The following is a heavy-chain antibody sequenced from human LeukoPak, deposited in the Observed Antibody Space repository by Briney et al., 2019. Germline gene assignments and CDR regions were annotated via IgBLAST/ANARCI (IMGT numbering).Heavy chain of an antibody. J-gene: IGHJ1*01. V-gene: IGHV4-61*01. CDR1: GDSIRNSNYY. Sequence: PAATLSLTCTVSGDSIRNSNYYWSWIRQPPGKGLEWIGYIYHSGSTNYNPSLQSRVPISVDTSKNQFSLNLNSVTAADTAVYYCATGGAARLHFQNWGQGTLVTVSS. D-gene: IGHD6-6*01. CDR2: IYHSGST. CDR3: ATGGAARLHFQN.